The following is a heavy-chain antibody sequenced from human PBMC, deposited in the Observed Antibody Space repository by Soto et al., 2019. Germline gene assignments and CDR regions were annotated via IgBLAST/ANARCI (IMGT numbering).Heavy chain of an antibody. Sequence: EVQLVATGGGLIQPGGSLRLSCAASGFTVSSNYMNWVRQAPGKGLEWLSIIYTDGTTYYADSVKGRFTISRDNFKNILYLQMNNLRAEDTAVYYCAILSNWGQGTLVTVSS. V-gene: IGHV3-53*02. D-gene: IGHD6-6*01. CDR1: GFTVSSNY. J-gene: IGHJ4*02. CDR3: AILSN. CDR2: IYTDGTT.